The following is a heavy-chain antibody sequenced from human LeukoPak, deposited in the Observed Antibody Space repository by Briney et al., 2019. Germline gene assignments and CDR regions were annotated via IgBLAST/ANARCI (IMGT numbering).Heavy chain of an antibody. CDR2: INAGNGNT. CDR3: ARDGDFWSGYYTHWFDP. J-gene: IGHJ5*02. CDR1: GYTFFSYG. D-gene: IGHD3-3*01. Sequence: AASVKVSCKASGYTFFSYGFSWVRQAPGQRLEWMGWINAGNGNTKYSQKFQGRVTITRDTSASTAYMELSSLRPEDTAVYYCARDGDFWSGYYTHWFDPWGQGTLVTVSS. V-gene: IGHV1-3*01.